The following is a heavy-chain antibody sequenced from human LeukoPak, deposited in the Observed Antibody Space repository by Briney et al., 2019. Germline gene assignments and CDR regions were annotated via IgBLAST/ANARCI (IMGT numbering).Heavy chain of an antibody. D-gene: IGHD6-6*01. CDR2: INPSGGST. Sequence: ASVKVSCKASGYTFTSYYMHWVRQAPGQGLEWMGIINPSGGSTSYAQKFQGRVTMTRDTSTSTVYMELSSLRSEDTAVYYCAREGKSIAARPYFDYWGQGTLVTVSS. CDR1: GYTFTSYY. CDR3: AREGKSIAARPYFDY. J-gene: IGHJ4*02. V-gene: IGHV1-46*01.